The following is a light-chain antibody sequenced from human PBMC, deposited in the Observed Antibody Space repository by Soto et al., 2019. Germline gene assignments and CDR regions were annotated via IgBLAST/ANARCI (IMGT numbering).Light chain of an antibody. V-gene: IGLV2-14*03. CDR2: DVT. J-gene: IGLJ2*01. CDR3: SSKRDKNTVL. CDR1: SRDIGAYDY. Sequence: QSALTQPASVSGSPGQLITISCTGTSRDIGAYDYVSWYQQHPGQAPRLIIYDVTERPSGISDRFSGSRSGNTASLTISGLRPEDEADYYCSSKRDKNTVLFARGTKLTVL.